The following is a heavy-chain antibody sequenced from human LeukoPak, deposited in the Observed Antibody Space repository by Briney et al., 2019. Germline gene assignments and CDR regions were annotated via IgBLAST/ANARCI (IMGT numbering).Heavy chain of an antibody. Sequence: ASVKVSCKVSGYTFTDYYMHWVRQAPGQGLEWMGWINPNSGDTYYTQTFQGRVTMTRDTSISTAYMELSRLRSDDTAVYYCASLWFGELSDAFDIWGQGTMVTVSS. CDR2: INPNSGDT. J-gene: IGHJ3*02. CDR3: ASLWFGELSDAFDI. CDR1: GYTFTDYY. V-gene: IGHV1-2*02. D-gene: IGHD3-10*01.